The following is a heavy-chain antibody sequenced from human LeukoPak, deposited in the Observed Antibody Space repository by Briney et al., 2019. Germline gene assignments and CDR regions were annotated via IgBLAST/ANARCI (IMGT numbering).Heavy chain of an antibody. V-gene: IGHV3-48*03. CDR1: GFTFSSYE. Sequence: GGSLRLSCAASGFTFSSYEMNWVRQAPGKGLEWVSYISSSGSTIYYADSVKGRFTISRDNAKNSLYLQMNSLRAEDTAVYYCARASPPVKIIRGVIINPGGYYYGMDVWGKGTTVTVS. J-gene: IGHJ6*04. D-gene: IGHD3-10*01. CDR2: ISSSGSTI. CDR3: ARASPPVKIIRGVIINPGGYYYGMDV.